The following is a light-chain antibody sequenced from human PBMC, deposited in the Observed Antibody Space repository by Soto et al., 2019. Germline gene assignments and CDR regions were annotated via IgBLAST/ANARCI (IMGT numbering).Light chain of an antibody. CDR3: QSYDSSLNGGV. J-gene: IGLJ3*02. CDR1: SSNIGAGYD. Sequence: QSVLTQPPSVSGAPGQRVTISCTGSSSNIGAGYDVHWYQQLPGTAPKLLIYGNSNRPSGVPDRFSRSKSGTSASLAITGLQAEDEADYYCQSYDSSLNGGVFGGGTKLTVL. CDR2: GNS. V-gene: IGLV1-40*01.